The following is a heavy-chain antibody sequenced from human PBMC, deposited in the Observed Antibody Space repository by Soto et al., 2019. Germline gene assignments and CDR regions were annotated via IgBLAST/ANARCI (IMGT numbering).Heavy chain of an antibody. J-gene: IGHJ4*02. Sequence: QITLKESGPTLVKPTETLTLTCIFSGFSLSNSGVGVGWLRQPPGKALEWLALIYWDDDRRYSASLRSRLTTTKDTSDNQVVLTMTNMDPMDTATYYCAHRPSYDPSGAFEYWGQGTLVTVSS. CDR1: GFSLSNSGVG. D-gene: IGHD3-22*01. CDR2: IYWDDDR. V-gene: IGHV2-5*02. CDR3: AHRPSYDPSGAFEY.